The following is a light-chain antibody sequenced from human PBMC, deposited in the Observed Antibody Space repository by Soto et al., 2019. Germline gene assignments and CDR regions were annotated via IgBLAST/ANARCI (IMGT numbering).Light chain of an antibody. CDR1: QTVRDN. CDR2: GAS. CDR3: QQSNNWPYT. J-gene: IGKJ2*01. Sequence: EIVMTHSPATLSVSPGDRATLSCRASQTVRDNLAWYQQKPGQAPRLLIYGASTRATGIPARFSGSGSGTEFTLTIDSLQSEYFALYFCQQSNNWPYTFGQGTMLEI. V-gene: IGKV3-15*01.